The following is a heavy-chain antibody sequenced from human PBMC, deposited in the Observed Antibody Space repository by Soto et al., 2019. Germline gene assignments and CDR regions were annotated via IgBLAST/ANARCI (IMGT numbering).Heavy chain of an antibody. CDR1: GYTFTSYD. CDR2: MNPNSGNT. CDR3: ARGASRGYYDFWSGYFVSDWFDP. Sequence: ASVKVSCKASGYTFTSYDINWVRQATGQGLEWMGWMNPNSGNTGYAQKFQGRVTMTRNTSISTAYMELSSLRSEDTAVYYCARGASRGYYDFWSGYFVSDWFDPWGQGTLVTSPQ. J-gene: IGHJ5*02. V-gene: IGHV1-8*01. D-gene: IGHD3-3*01.